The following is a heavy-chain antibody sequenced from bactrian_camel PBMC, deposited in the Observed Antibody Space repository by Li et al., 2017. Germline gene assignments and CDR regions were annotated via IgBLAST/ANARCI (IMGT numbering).Heavy chain of an antibody. V-gene: IGHV3S1*01. CDR1: GFSGGAPFSARW. D-gene: IGHD2*01. Sequence: VQLVESGGGSVQAGGSLRLSCTASGFSGGAPFSARWMYWARQAPGRAPAEREGIAAIRRDGGETWYAASVKGRFTISRDSAKNTVYLQMNNLTPEDTDDYYCASGAAGGTYCGLSPVPYGYWGQGNQVTVS. CDR3: ASGAAGGTYCGLSPVPYGY. J-gene: IGHJ6*01. CDR2: IRRDGGET.